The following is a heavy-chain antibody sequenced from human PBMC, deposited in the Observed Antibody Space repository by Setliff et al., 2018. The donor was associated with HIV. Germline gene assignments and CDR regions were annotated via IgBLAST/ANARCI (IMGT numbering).Heavy chain of an antibody. D-gene: IGHD5-12*01. J-gene: IGHJ6*03. Sequence: PGGSLRLSCTTSGFTFGDYPMGWFRQAPGKGLEWVSFIRTKAHGGVGFVSTYYADSVKGRFTISRDNSNNTLSLQMNSLRAEDTALYYCARHRFDFGYYYYYMDVWGKGITVTVSS. CDR2: IRTKAHGGVGFVST. CDR1: GFTFGDYP. V-gene: IGHV3-23*01. CDR3: ARHRFDFGYYYYYMDV.